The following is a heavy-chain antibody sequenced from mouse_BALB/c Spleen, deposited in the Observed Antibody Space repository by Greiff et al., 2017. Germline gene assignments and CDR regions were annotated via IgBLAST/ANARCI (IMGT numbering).Heavy chain of an antibody. CDR3: ARDGDYYGSRRDAMDY. J-gene: IGHJ4*01. Sequence: VQGVESGPGLVAPSQSLSITCTVSGFSLTSYGVHWVRQPPGKGLEWLGVIWAGGSTNYNSALMSRLSISKDNSKSQVFLKMISLQTDDTAMYYCARDGDYYGSRRDAMDYWGQGTSVTVSS. CDR2: IWAGGST. D-gene: IGHD1-1*01. CDR1: GFSLTSYG. V-gene: IGHV2-9*02.